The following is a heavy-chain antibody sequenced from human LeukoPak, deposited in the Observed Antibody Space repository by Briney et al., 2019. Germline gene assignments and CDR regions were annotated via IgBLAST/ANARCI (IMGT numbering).Heavy chain of an antibody. CDR2: ISYDGSNK. J-gene: IGHJ5*02. CDR1: GYTCTGHY. CDR3: ARDRRGSGWPFNWFDP. V-gene: IGHV3-30*04. D-gene: IGHD6-19*01. Sequence: SCKASGYTCTGHYMHWVRQAPGKGLEWVAVISYDGSNKYYADSVKGRFTISRDNSKNTLYLQMNSLRAEDTAVYYCARDRRGSGWPFNWFDPWGQGTLVTVSS.